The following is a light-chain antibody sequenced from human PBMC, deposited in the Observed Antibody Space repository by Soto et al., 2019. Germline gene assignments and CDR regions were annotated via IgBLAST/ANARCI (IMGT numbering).Light chain of an antibody. J-gene: IGLJ2*01. CDR1: SSNIGGNI. Sequence: QSVLTQPPSASGTPGQRVTISCSGSSSNIGGNIVNWYQHLPGTASKLLIFGNDQRPSWVPDRFSGSKSGTSASLAISGLQSEDEANYYCAAWDDSLNGVVFGGGTKLTVL. CDR3: AAWDDSLNGVV. CDR2: GND. V-gene: IGLV1-44*01.